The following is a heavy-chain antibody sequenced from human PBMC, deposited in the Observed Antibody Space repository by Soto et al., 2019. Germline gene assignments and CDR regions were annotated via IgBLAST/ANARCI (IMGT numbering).Heavy chain of an antibody. CDR3: ARQMEYNWKAFGY. CDR1: GGSISSSSYY. Sequence: QLQLQESGPGLVKPSETLSLTCTVSGGSISSSSYYWGWIRQPPGKGREWIGSIYYSGSTYDNPSLKSRVTIPVDTSKNQFSLKLSSVTAADTAVYYCARQMEYNWKAFGYWGQGTLVTVSS. CDR2: IYYSGST. J-gene: IGHJ4*02. D-gene: IGHD1-20*01. V-gene: IGHV4-39*01.